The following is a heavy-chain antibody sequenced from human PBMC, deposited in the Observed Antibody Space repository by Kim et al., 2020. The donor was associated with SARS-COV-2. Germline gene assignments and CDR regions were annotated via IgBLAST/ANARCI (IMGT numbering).Heavy chain of an antibody. D-gene: IGHD6-13*01. V-gene: IGHV3-30*01. J-gene: IGHJ6*02. CDR3: ARDKRQQLRSYYYYGMDV. Sequence: KGRFTISRDNSKNTLYLQMNSLRAEDTAVYYCARDKRQQLRSYYYYGMDVWGQGTTVTVSS.